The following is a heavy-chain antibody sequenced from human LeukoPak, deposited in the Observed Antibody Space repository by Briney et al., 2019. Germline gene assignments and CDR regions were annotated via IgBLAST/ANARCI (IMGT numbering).Heavy chain of an antibody. CDR2: INNRGDST. CDR3: YPEGY. Sequence: GGSLRLSCAVSGLTFTSYAMSWVRQAPGKGLDWVSTINNRGDSTYCADSVKGRFAVSRDNSKNTVHLQLNSLSAEDTAVYYCYPEGYWGQGTLVTISS. V-gene: IGHV3-23*01. CDR1: GLTFTSYA. J-gene: IGHJ4*02.